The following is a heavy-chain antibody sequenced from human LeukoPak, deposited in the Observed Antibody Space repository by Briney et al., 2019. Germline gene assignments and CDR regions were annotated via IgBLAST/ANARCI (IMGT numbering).Heavy chain of an antibody. J-gene: IGHJ4*02. Sequence: GGSLRLSCAASGFTFSTNYMSWVRQAPGKGLEWVSVIYSGGSTYYSDSVKGRFIISRDNSKNTLYLQMNSLRAEDTAVYYCARRAGAYSHPYDYWGQGTLVTVSS. CDR2: IYSGGST. D-gene: IGHD4/OR15-4a*01. CDR3: ARRAGAYSHPYDY. V-gene: IGHV3-53*01. CDR1: GFTFSTNY.